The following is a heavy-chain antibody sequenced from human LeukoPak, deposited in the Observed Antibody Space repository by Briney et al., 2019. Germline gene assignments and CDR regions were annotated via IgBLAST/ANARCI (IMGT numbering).Heavy chain of an antibody. CDR1: GFTVSSNY. V-gene: IGHV3-66*01. D-gene: IGHD3-22*01. J-gene: IGHJ5*02. CDR2: IYSGGST. CDR3: ARDLGQYYDTSDNWFDP. Sequence: AGGSLRLSCAASGFTVSSNYMSWVRQAPGKGLEWVSVIYSGGSTYYADSVKGRFTISRDNSKNTRNLQMNSLRAEDTAVYYCARDLGQYYDTSDNWFDPWGQGTLVTVSS.